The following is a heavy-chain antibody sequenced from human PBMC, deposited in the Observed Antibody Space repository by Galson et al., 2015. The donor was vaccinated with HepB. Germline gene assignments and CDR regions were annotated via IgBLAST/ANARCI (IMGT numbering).Heavy chain of an antibody. V-gene: IGHV3-23*01. J-gene: IGHJ4*02. CDR2: ISGSGGST. Sequence: SLRLSCAASGFTFSSYAMSWVRQAPGKGLEWVSAISGSGGSTYYADSVKGRFTISRDNSKNTLYLQMNSLRAEDTAVYYCAKAPAGTLGLDYWGQGTLVTVSS. D-gene: IGHD6-13*01. CDR3: AKAPAGTLGLDY. CDR1: GFTFSSYA.